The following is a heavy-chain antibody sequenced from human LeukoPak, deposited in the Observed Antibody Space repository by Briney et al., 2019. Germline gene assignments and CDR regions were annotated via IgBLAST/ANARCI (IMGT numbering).Heavy chain of an antibody. J-gene: IGHJ4*02. CDR2: IYHSGST. CDR3: ASGRVYYDY. CDR1: GGSISSGGYS. V-gene: IGHV4-30-2*01. Sequence: SQTLSLTCAVSGGSISSGGYSWSWIRQPPGKGLEWIGYIYHSGSTYYNPSLKSRVTISVDTSKNQFSLKLSSVTAADTAVYYCASGRVYYDYWGQGTLVTVSS. D-gene: IGHD3-3*01.